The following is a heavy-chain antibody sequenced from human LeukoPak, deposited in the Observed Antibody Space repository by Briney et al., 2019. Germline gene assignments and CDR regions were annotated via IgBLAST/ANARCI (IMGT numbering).Heavy chain of an antibody. V-gene: IGHV3-23*03. J-gene: IGHJ4*02. D-gene: IGHD4-23*01. CDR1: GFTFSSYA. CDR3: ARDRDFGGLDY. CDR2: IYSGGST. Sequence: GGSLRLSCAASGFTFSSYAMSWVRQAPGKGLEWVSVIYSGGSTYYTDSVKGRFTISRDNSKNTLYLQMNSLRAGDTAVYYCARDRDFGGLDYWGQGTLITVSS.